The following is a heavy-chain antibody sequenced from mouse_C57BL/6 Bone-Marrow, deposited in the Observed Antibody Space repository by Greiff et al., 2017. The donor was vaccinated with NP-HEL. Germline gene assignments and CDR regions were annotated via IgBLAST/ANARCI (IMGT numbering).Heavy chain of an antibody. CDR3: AREGQLRPFDY. CDR1: GYAFSRSW. V-gene: IGHV1-82*01. CDR2: IYPGDGDT. D-gene: IGHD3-2*02. J-gene: IGHJ2*01. Sequence: QVQLQQSGPELVKPGASVKISCKASGYAFSRSWMNWVKQRPGKGLEWIGRIYPGDGDTNYNGKFKGKATLTADKSSSTAYMQLSSLTSEDSAVYFCAREGQLRPFDYWGQGTTLTVSS.